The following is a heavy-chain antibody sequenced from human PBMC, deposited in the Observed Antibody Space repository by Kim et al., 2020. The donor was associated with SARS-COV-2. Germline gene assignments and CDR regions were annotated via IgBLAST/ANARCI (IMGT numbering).Heavy chain of an antibody. Sequence: IYYGDSVKGRFSSSRDNAKRSLYLQMDSLRAEDTAIYYCARNVKGWTMDYWGQGTLVTVSS. CDR3: ARNVKGWTMDY. J-gene: IGHJ4*02. D-gene: IGHD6-19*01. V-gene: IGHV3-48*03. CDR2: I.